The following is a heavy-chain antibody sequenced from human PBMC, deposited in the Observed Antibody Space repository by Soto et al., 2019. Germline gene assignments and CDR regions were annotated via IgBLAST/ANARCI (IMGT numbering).Heavy chain of an antibody. V-gene: IGHV4-4*07. Sequence: PSETLTLTCNVSVASFSPYDRSWIRQAPGRGLEWIGRIYGTGHTDYIPHLKSRISMSVDISKKQLSLTLRAVTVADTAIYYCVRDGPKNLRVRFERWGRRIFVTVSS. CDR2: IYGTGHT. CDR1: VASFSPYD. D-gene: IGHD3-16*01. CDR3: VRDGPKNLRVRFER. J-gene: IGHJ5*02.